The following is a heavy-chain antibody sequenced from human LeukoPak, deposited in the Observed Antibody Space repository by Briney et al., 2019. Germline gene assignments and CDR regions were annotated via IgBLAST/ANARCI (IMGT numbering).Heavy chain of an antibody. CDR1: GFTFSSYA. D-gene: IGHD1-26*01. CDR3: AKDGVRGALDAFDI. CDR2: ISCRGGGT. Sequence: PGGSLRLSCAASGFTFSSYAKSWGRHAPGKGLELVSAISCRGGGTYYADSVKGRFTISRDNSKNTLSLQMNSLRAEDTAVYYCAKDGVRGALDAFDIWGQGTMVTVSS. V-gene: IGHV3-23*01. J-gene: IGHJ3*02.